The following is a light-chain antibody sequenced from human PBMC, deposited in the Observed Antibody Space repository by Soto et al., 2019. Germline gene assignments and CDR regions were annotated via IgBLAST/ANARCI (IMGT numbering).Light chain of an antibody. CDR1: QSISSW. Sequence: DIQITQSPSTLSASVGDRVTIPCRASQSISSWLAWYQQKPGKAPKLLIYDASSLESGVPSRFSGSGSGTEFTLTISSLQPDDFATYYCQQYNSYSWTFGQGTKVDI. CDR3: QQYNSYSWT. CDR2: DAS. J-gene: IGKJ1*01. V-gene: IGKV1-5*01.